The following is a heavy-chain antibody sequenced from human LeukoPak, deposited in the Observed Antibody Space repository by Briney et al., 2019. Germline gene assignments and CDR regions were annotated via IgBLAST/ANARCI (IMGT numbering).Heavy chain of an antibody. J-gene: IGHJ4*02. CDR1: GGSISSGTYY. Sequence: PSETLSLTCTVSGGSISSGTYYWGWIRQPPGKGLERIGSMYYTGSTYYNPSLKSRVTISLDTSKNQFSLKLNSVTAADTAVYYCVRDNGRLFDYWGQGTLVTVSS. V-gene: IGHV4-39*07. CDR3: VRDNGRLFDY. CDR2: MYYTGST.